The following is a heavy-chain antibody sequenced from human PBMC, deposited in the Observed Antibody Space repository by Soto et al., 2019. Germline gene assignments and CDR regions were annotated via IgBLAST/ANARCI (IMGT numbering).Heavy chain of an antibody. V-gene: IGHV3-21*01. Sequence: PGGSLRLSCAASGFTFSSYSMNWVRQAPGKGLEWVSSISSSGTYIYYADSLRGRVTISRDNAKNSLYLQMNSLRAEDTAVYYCAREPVGASRNHFDYWGQGTLVTVSS. CDR1: GFTFSSYS. CDR3: AREPVGASRNHFDY. D-gene: IGHD1-26*01. CDR2: ISSSGTYI. J-gene: IGHJ4*02.